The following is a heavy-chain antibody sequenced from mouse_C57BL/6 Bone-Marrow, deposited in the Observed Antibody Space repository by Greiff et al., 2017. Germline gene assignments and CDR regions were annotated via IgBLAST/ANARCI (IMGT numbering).Heavy chain of an antibody. CDR3: ARDGIYYYGSSPY. CDR1: GYTFTSYW. CDR2: IYPGSGST. D-gene: IGHD1-1*01. Sequence: VQLQQPGAELVKPGASVKMSCKASGYTFTSYWITWVKQRPGQGLEWIGDIYPGSGSTNYNEKFKSKATLTVDTSSSTAYMQLSSLTSEDSAVDYCARDGIYYYGSSPYWGQGTTLTVSS. J-gene: IGHJ2*01. V-gene: IGHV1-55*01.